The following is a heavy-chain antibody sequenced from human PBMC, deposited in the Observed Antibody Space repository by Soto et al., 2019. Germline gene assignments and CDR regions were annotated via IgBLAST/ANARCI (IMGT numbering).Heavy chain of an antibody. Sequence: QVQLQESGPGLVKPSQTLSLICTVSGGSISNSDSHWTWLRQSPGKGLEWIGHIYYSGNTYYNPSLKTRISLSVDTSRSQFSLRMTSVTAADTGIYFCARDRGIEIVPTSSAEEYVYYGIDVWGQGTTVTVSS. V-gene: IGHV4-30-4*01. CDR3: ARDRGIEIVPTSSAEEYVYYGIDV. D-gene: IGHD1-1*01. CDR1: GGSISNSDSH. J-gene: IGHJ6*02. CDR2: IYYSGNT.